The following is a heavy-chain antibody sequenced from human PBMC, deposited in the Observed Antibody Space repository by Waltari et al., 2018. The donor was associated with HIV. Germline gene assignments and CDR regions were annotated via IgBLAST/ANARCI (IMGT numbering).Heavy chain of an antibody. D-gene: IGHD6-13*01. V-gene: IGHV3-23*01. CDR2: YMGGGGKT. Sequence: EVHLLESGCGLVQPGGSLRLSCAASGFAFHSSGVNWVRETPGRVLDGVAGYMGGGGKTYYADSVMGRFTISRDPFNNTLYPHMTSLRAEDTALYFCAKSPRAAPYYFDSWGQGTQVTVSS. J-gene: IGHJ4*02. CDR1: GFAFHSSG. CDR3: AKSPRAAPYYFDS.